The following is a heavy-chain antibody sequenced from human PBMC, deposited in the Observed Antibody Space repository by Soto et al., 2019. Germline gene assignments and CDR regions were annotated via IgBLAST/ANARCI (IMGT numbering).Heavy chain of an antibody. Sequence: SETLSLTCTVSGGSISSGGYYWSWIRQHPGKGLEWIGYIYYSGSTYYNPSLKSRVTISVDTSKNQFSLKLSSVTAADTAVYYCARTFTMASSGRSVWFDPWGQGTLVTVS. CDR2: IYYSGST. D-gene: IGHD3-10*01. V-gene: IGHV4-31*03. J-gene: IGHJ5*02. CDR1: GGSISSGGYY. CDR3: ARTFTMASSGRSVWFDP.